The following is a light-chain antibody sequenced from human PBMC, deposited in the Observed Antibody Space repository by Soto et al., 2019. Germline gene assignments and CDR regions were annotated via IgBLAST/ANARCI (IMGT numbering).Light chain of an antibody. V-gene: IGLV2-11*01. CDR1: SSDVGGYDY. CDR3: CSYAGYYTHYV. Sequence: HSVLTQPRSVSGSPGQSVTISCTGTSSDVGGYDYVSWYQQHPGKAPKLMISDVTKRPSGVPDRFSGSKSGNTASLTISGLQAEDEADYYCCSYAGYYTHYVFGAGTKVTVL. J-gene: IGLJ1*01. CDR2: DVT.